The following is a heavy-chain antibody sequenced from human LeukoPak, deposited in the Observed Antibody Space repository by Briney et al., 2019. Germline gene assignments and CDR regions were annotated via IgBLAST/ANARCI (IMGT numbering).Heavy chain of an antibody. CDR2: TYYRSKWYN. D-gene: IGHD3-3*01. CDR3: ARDQYDFWSGYHLPYFDY. J-gene: IGHJ4*02. Sequence: RSQTLSLTCAISGDSVSSNSAAWNWIRQSPSRGLEWQGRTYYRSKWYNDYAVSVKSRITINPDTSKNQFSLQLNSVTPEDTAVYYCARDQYDFWSGYHLPYFDYWGQGTLVTVSS. V-gene: IGHV6-1*01. CDR1: GDSVSSNSAA.